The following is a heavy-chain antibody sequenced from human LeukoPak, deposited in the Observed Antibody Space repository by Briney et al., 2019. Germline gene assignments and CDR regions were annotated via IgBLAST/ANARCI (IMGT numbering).Heavy chain of an antibody. Sequence: GGSLRLSCAASGFTFSSYSMNWVRQAPGKGLEWVSSISSSSSYIYYADSVKGRFTISRDNAKNSLYLQMNSLRAEDAAVYYCARDNDFWSGYFYYYYYGMDVWGQGTTVTVSS. D-gene: IGHD3-3*01. J-gene: IGHJ6*02. CDR1: GFTFSSYS. CDR2: ISSSSSYI. V-gene: IGHV3-21*01. CDR3: ARDNDFWSGYFYYYYYGMDV.